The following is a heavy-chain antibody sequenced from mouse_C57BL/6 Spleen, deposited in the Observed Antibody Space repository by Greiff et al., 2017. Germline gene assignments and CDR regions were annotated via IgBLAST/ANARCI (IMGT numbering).Heavy chain of an antibody. Sequence: DVKLVESGGGLVKPGGSLKLSCAASGFTFSSYAMSWVRQTPEKRLEWVATISDGGSYTYYPDNVKGRFTISRDNAKNNLYLQMSHLKSEDTAMYYCARDLIYYGNLDAMDYWGQGTSVTVSS. CDR2: ISDGGSYT. J-gene: IGHJ4*01. D-gene: IGHD2-1*01. V-gene: IGHV5-4*01. CDR3: ARDLIYYGNLDAMDY. CDR1: GFTFSSYA.